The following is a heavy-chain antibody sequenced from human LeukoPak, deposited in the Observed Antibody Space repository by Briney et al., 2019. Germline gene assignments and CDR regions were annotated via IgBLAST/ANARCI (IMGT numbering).Heavy chain of an antibody. CDR3: ARVAPYQLLYVQNDAFDI. CDR1: GYTFTSYG. Sequence: ASVKVSCKASGYTFTSYGISWVRQAPGQGLEWMGWISAYNGNTNYAQKLQGRVTMTTDTSISTAYMELSSLRSEDTAVYYCARVAPYQLLYVQNDAFDIWGQGTMVTVSS. CDR2: ISAYNGNT. V-gene: IGHV1-18*01. D-gene: IGHD2-2*02. J-gene: IGHJ3*02.